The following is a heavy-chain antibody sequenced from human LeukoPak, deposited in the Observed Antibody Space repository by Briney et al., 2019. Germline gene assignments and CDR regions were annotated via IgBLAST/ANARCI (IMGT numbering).Heavy chain of an antibody. CDR2: ISQSART. J-gene: IGHJ4*02. CDR1: GGSISNNW. CDR3: AGGDTLLYYFDY. Sequence: SGTLSLTCAVTGGSISNNWWTWVRQPPGKGLEWIGEISQSARTNYNPSLKSRVTISVDTSKNQFSLKLSSVTAADTAAYYCAGGDTLLYYFDYWGQGTLVTVSS. D-gene: IGHD3-16*01. V-gene: IGHV4-4*02.